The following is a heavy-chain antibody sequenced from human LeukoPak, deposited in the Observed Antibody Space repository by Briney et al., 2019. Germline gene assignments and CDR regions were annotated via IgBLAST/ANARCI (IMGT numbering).Heavy chain of an antibody. CDR2: ISSSGSTI. V-gene: IGHV3-48*03. CDR3: ARNSKGDAFDI. D-gene: IGHD2/OR15-2a*01. CDR1: GFTFSSYE. Sequence: GGSLRLSCAASGFTFSSYEMNWVRQAPGKGLEWVSYISSSGSTIYYADSVKGRFTISRDNAKNSLYLQMNSLRAEDTAVYYCARNSKGDAFDIWGQGTMVTVSS. J-gene: IGHJ3*02.